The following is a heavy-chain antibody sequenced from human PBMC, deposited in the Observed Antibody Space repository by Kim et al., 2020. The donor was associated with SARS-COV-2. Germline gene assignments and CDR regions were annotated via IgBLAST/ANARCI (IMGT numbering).Heavy chain of an antibody. CDR1: GYTFTTYA. D-gene: IGHD6-19*01. Sequence: ASVKVSCKASGYTFTTYAMNWVRQAPGQGPEWMGWINTNTGNPTYAQGFTGRFVFSLDTSVSTAYLQISGLRAEDTGVYYCARGTAVAGTDWLDPWGQGTLVTVSS. V-gene: IGHV7-4-1*02. CDR3: ARGTAVAGTDWLDP. J-gene: IGHJ5*02. CDR2: INTNTGNP.